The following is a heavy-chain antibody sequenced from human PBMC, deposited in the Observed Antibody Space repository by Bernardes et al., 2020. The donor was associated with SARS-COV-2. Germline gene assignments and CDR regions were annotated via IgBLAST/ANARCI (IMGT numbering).Heavy chain of an antibody. CDR3: ARGPPDYYGSSSGNSYNWFDP. V-gene: IGHV4-61*02. CDR1: GISISNYIYY. Sequence: SETLSLTCSVSGISISNYIYYWSWTRQPAGKGLEWLGRISTSGTTNYNPSFKSRLTISIDTSSNQFSLKLRSLTAADTALYFCARGPPDYYGSSSGNSYNWFDPWGQGTLVTVSS. CDR2: ISTSGTT. D-gene: IGHD3-10*01. J-gene: IGHJ5*02.